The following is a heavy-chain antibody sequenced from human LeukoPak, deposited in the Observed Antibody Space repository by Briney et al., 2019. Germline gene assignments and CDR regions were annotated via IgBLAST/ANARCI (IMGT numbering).Heavy chain of an antibody. J-gene: IGHJ4*02. D-gene: IGHD5-18*01. CDR1: GFTFDDYA. V-gene: IGHV3-9*01. CDR3: AKGVLRGYTYGLDY. Sequence: AGGSLRLSCVASGFTFDDYAMHWVRQAPGKGLEWVSGISWNSGSIGYADSVKGRFTISRDNAKNSLYLQMNSLRAEDTALYHCAKGVLRGYTYGLDYWGQGTLVTVSS. CDR2: ISWNSGSI.